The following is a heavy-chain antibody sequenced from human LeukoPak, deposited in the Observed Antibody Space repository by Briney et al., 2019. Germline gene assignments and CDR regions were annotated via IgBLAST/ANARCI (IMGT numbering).Heavy chain of an antibody. J-gene: IGHJ4*02. D-gene: IGHD4-17*01. CDR3: ARDPQDTWMSRMTVTIPLYFDY. CDR1: GYTLTSYG. Sequence: ASVKVSCKASGYTLTSYGISWVRQAPGQGLEWMGWISAYNGNTNYAQKLQGRVTMTTDTSTSTAYMELRSLRSDDTAVYYCARDPQDTWMSRMTVTIPLYFDYWGQGTLVTVSS. V-gene: IGHV1-18*01. CDR2: ISAYNGNT.